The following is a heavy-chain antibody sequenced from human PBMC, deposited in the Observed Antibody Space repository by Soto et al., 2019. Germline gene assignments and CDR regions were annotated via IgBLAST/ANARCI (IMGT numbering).Heavy chain of an antibody. Sequence: PSETLSLTCTVSGGSISSSSYYWGWIRQPPGKGLEWIGSIYYSGSTYYNPSLKSRVTISVGTSKNQFSLKLSSVTAADTAVYYCAREVYYDFWSGANYYYGMDVWGQGTTVTVSS. V-gene: IGHV4-39*02. CDR1: GGSISSSSYY. D-gene: IGHD3-3*01. CDR2: IYYSGST. J-gene: IGHJ6*02. CDR3: AREVYYDFWSGANYYYGMDV.